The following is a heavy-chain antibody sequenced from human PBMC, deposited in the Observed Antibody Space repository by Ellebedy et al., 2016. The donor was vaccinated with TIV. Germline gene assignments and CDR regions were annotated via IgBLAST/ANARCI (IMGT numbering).Heavy chain of an antibody. V-gene: IGHV5-10-1*01. Sequence: GESLKISXKGSGYSFSNHWIGWVRQMPGKGLEWMGRIDPSDPRGSYTTYSPSFQGHVTISFDNSITTAYLQWSSLEASDTAMYYCARHELGSNAAFDYWGQGTLVTVSS. CDR1: GYSFSNHW. D-gene: IGHD7-27*01. CDR2: IDPSDPRGSYT. J-gene: IGHJ4*02. CDR3: ARHELGSNAAFDY.